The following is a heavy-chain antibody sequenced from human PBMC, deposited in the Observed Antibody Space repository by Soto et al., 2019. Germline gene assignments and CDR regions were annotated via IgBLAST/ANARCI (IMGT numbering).Heavy chain of an antibody. CDR2: IYYSGST. CDR1: GGSISSSSYY. CDR3: ASNPLLGAFDY. J-gene: IGHJ4*02. Sequence: QLQLQESGPGLVKPSETLSLTCTVSGGSISSSSYYWGWIRQPPGKGLEWIGSIYYSGSTYYNPSLKSRVTISVDTSKNQFSLKLSSVTAADTAVYYCASNPLLGAFDYWGQGTLVTVSS. D-gene: IGHD3-10*01. V-gene: IGHV4-39*01.